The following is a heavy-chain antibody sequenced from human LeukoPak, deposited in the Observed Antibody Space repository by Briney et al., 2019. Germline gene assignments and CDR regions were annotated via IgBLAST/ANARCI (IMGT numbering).Heavy chain of an antibody. Sequence: GGSLRLSCAASGFTFSSNYMSWVRQTPGKGLAWVSVIYSGGSTYYADSVKGRFTISRNNSKNTLYLQMNSLRAEDTAVYYCARGGGYAAVDYWGQGTLVTVSS. CDR1: GFTFSSNY. CDR2: IYSGGST. V-gene: IGHV3-53*01. J-gene: IGHJ4*02. D-gene: IGHD5-12*01. CDR3: ARGGGYAAVDY.